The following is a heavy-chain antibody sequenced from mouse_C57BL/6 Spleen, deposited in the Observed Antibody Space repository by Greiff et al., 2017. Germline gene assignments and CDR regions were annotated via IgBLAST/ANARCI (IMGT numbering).Heavy chain of an antibody. CDR2: IDPSDSYT. CDR3: ARKGSIHFDY. J-gene: IGHJ2*01. Sequence: QVHVKQPGAELVKPGASVKLSCKASGYTFTSYWMQWVKQRPGQGLEWIGEIDPSDSYTNYNQKFKGKATLTVDTSSNTAYMPISSLTSEDSAVYYCARKGSIHFDYWGQGTTLTVSS. CDR1: GYTFTSYW. V-gene: IGHV1-50*01.